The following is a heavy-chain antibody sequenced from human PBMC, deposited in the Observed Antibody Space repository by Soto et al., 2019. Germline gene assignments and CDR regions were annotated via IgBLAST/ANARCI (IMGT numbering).Heavy chain of an antibody. V-gene: IGHV3-30-3*01. D-gene: IGHD2-21*02. J-gene: IGHJ4*02. CDR2: ISYDGSNK. CDR3: ARDRAAYCGGDCYSFDY. CDR1: GFTFSSYA. Sequence: GGSLRLSCAASGFTFSSYAMHWVRQAPGKGLEWVAVISYDGSNKYYADSVKGRFTISRDNSKNTLYLQMNSLRAEDTAVYYCARDRAAYCGGDCYSFDYWGQGTLVTVSS.